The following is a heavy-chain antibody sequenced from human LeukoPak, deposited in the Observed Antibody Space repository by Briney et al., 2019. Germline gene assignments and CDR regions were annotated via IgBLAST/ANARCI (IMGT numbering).Heavy chain of an antibody. CDR1: GFTFSSYA. D-gene: IGHD1-26*01. CDR2: ISGSGGST. Sequence: GGSLRLSCAASGFTFSSYAMSWVRQAPGKGLEWVSAISGSGGSTYYADSVKGRFTISRDNSKNTLYLQMNSLRAEDTAVYYCARGQYSGSYYHYYYYMDVWGKGTTVAVSS. V-gene: IGHV3-23*01. J-gene: IGHJ6*03. CDR3: ARGQYSGSYYHYYYYMDV.